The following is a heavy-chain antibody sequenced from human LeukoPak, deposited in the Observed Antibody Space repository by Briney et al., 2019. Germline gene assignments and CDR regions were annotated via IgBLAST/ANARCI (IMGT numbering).Heavy chain of an antibody. CDR3: ARAPLYGDYIIDY. J-gene: IGHJ4*02. Sequence: PSETLPLTCTVSGGSISSSSYYWGWIRQPPGKGLEWIGSIYYSGSTYYNPSLKSRVTISVDTSKNQFSLKLSSVTAADTAVYYCARAPLYGDYIIDYWGQGTLVTVSS. V-gene: IGHV4-39*01. CDR2: IYYSGST. D-gene: IGHD4-17*01. CDR1: GGSISSSSYY.